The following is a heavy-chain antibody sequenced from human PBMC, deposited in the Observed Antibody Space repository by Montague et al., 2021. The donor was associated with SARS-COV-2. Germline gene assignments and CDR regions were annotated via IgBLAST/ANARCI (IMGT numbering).Heavy chain of an antibody. D-gene: IGHD3-22*01. CDR1: GGSIDSFY. J-gene: IGHJ6*02. CDR3: ARGGYYDNTGYYSDYYYNMHV. V-gene: IGHV4-59*01. Sequence: SETLSLTCTVSGGSIDSFYWSWIRRPPGKGLEWIGCIFHSGRTYYNPSLKSRVSMSVDTSKNQVSLRLSSLTAADTAVYYCARGGYYDNTGYYSDYYYNMHVWGQGTTVTVSS. CDR2: IFHSGRT.